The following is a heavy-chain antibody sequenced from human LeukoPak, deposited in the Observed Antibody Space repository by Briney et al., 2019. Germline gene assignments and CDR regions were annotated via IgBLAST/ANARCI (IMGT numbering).Heavy chain of an antibody. V-gene: IGHV1-2*02. D-gene: IGHD5-18*01. CDR2: INPNSGGT. CDR1: GYTFTGYY. Sequence: GASVKVSCKASGYTFTGYYMHWVRQAPGQGLEWMGWINPNSGGTNYAQKFQGRVTMTRDTSISTVYMELSSLRSDDTAVYYCARGYTYGQGVDYWGQGTLVTVSS. J-gene: IGHJ4*02. CDR3: ARGYTYGQGVDY.